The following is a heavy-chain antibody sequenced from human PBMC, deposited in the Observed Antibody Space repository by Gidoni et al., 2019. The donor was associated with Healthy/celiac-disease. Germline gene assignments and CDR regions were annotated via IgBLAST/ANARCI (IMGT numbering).Heavy chain of an antibody. CDR2: SIPILGIA. CDR1: GGTFSSYT. J-gene: IGHJ3*02. Sequence: QVQLVQSGAEVKKPGSSVKVSCKASGGTFSSYTISWVRQAPGQGLEWMGRSIPILGIANYAQKFQGRVTITADKSTSTAYMELSSLRSEDTAVYYCVTSTVTEDAFDIWGQGTMVTVSS. V-gene: IGHV1-69*02. D-gene: IGHD4-4*01. CDR3: VTSTVTEDAFDI.